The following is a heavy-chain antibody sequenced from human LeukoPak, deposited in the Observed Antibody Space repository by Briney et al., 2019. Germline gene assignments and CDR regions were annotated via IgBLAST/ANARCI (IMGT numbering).Heavy chain of an antibody. CDR2: IYSSGST. CDR3: AREQTTGFDQ. D-gene: IGHD4-17*01. V-gene: IGHV4-4*07. CDR1: GGPINNYF. J-gene: IGHJ4*02. Sequence: SETLSLTCTVSGGPINNYFWSWIRQPAGKGLEWMGRIYSSGSTSYNPSLKNRLTIPLDKTKNQVSLKLTSVTAADTAMYVCAREQTTGFDQWGQGTLVTVSS.